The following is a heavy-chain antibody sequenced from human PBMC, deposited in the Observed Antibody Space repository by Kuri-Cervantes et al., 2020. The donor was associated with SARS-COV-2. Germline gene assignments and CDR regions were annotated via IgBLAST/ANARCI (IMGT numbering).Heavy chain of an antibody. J-gene: IGHJ4*02. V-gene: IGHV1-69*13. CDR3: AREGSRSSSHPVYY. D-gene: IGHD6-6*01. Sequence: SVKVSCKAAGGTFSSYAISWVRQAPGQGLEWMGRIIPIFGTANYAQKFQGRVAITADESTSTAYMELSSLRSEDPAVYYCAREGSRSSSHPVYYWGQGTLVTVSS. CDR2: IIPIFGTA. CDR1: GGTFSSYA.